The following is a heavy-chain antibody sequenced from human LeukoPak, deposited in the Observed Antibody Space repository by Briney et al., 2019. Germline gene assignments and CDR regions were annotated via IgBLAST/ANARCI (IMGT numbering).Heavy chain of an antibody. D-gene: IGHD6-19*01. J-gene: IGHJ4*02. V-gene: IGHV4-39*01. Sequence: SSETLSLTCTVSGGSISSSSYYWGWIRQPPGKGLEWIGSIYYSGSTYYNPSLKSRVTISVDTSKNQCSLKLRSVTAADAAVYYCARHKMVGLAVAGPFDYGGQGTLVTVSS. CDR1: GGSISSSSYY. CDR3: ARHKMVGLAVAGPFDY. CDR2: IYYSGST.